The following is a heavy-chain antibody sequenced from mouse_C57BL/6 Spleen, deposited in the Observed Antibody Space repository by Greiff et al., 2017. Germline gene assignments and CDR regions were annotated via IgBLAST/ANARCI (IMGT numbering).Heavy chain of an antibody. Sequence: QVQLQQPGTELVKPGASVKLSCKASGYTFTSYRMHWVKQRPGQGLEWIGNLNPSNGGTNYNEKFKSKATLTVDKSSSTAYMQLICLTSGGSAVYYCASDNTVVAKKLVVYFDYWGQGTTLTGSS. D-gene: IGHD1-1*01. CDR3: ASDNTVVAKKLVVYFDY. V-gene: IGHV1-53*01. CDR2: LNPSNGGT. CDR1: GYTFTSYR. J-gene: IGHJ2*01.